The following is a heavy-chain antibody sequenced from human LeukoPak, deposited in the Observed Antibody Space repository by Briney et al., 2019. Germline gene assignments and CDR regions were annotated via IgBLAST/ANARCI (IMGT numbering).Heavy chain of an antibody. Sequence: GGSLRLSCAASGFTFSNYGMNWVRQAPGKGLEWVSGITGNGATTYYADSVKGRFTISRDNSKNTLYLQMNSLRAEDTAVYYCAKDQVGANDYWGQGTLVTVSS. J-gene: IGHJ4*02. CDR3: AKDQVGANDY. V-gene: IGHV3-23*01. CDR1: GFTFSNYG. D-gene: IGHD1-26*01. CDR2: ITGNGATT.